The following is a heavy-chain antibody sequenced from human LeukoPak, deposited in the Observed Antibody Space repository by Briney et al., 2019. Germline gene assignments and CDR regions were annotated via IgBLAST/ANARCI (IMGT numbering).Heavy chain of an antibody. Sequence: ASVKVSCKASGYTFTSYDFNWVRQATGQGLEWMGWMNPNSGNTGYAQKFQGRVTITRNTSISTAYMELSSLRSEDTAVYYCARGRIWFGELLHNRFDPWGQGTLVTVSS. J-gene: IGHJ5*02. CDR3: ARGRIWFGELLHNRFDP. CDR1: GYTFTSYD. D-gene: IGHD3-10*01. CDR2: MNPNSGNT. V-gene: IGHV1-8*01.